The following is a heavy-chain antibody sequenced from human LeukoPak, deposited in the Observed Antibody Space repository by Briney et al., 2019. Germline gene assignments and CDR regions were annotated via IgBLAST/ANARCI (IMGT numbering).Heavy chain of an antibody. CDR3: ASFGAGGPPFDY. V-gene: IGHV4-59*01. Sequence: SETLSLTCTVSGGSISSYYWSWIRQPPGKGLEWIGYIYYSGSTNYNPSLKGRVTISVDTSKNQFSLKLSSVTAADTAVYYCASFGAGGPPFDYWGQGTLVTVSS. D-gene: IGHD3-10*01. CDR1: GGSISSYY. J-gene: IGHJ4*02. CDR2: IYYSGST.